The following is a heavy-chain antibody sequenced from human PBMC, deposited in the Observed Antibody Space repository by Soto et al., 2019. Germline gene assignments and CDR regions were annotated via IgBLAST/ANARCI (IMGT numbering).Heavy chain of an antibody. Sequence: QITLKESGPTLVKPTQTLTLTCTFSGFSLSTSGVGVGWIRQPPGKALEWLALIYWDDDKRYSPSLKSRLTNTKDTSKNQVVLTMTNMDPVDTATYYCAHSALHMITFGGVGVTGYDYWGQGTLVTVSS. CDR3: AHSALHMITFGGVGVTGYDY. CDR2: IYWDDDK. D-gene: IGHD3-16*01. J-gene: IGHJ4*02. CDR1: GFSLSTSGVG. V-gene: IGHV2-5*02.